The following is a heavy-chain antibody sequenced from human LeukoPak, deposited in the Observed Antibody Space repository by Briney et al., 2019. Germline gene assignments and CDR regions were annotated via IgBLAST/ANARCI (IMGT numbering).Heavy chain of an antibody. D-gene: IGHD6-13*01. V-gene: IGHV3-66*01. J-gene: IGHJ4*02. Sequence: GSLRLSCAASGFTVSSNSMTWVRQAPGKGLEWVSVIYSGGSGGSTYYADSVKGRFTISRDNSKNTLYLQMNSLRAEDTAVYYCAEVGSYYNARLVFDIIAAAGTEFDYWGQGTLVTVSS. CDR1: GFTVSSNS. CDR2: IYSGGSGGST. CDR3: AEVGSYYNARLVFDIIAAAGTEFDY.